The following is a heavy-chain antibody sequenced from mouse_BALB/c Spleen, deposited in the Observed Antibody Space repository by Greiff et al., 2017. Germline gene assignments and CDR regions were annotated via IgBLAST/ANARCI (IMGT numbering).Heavy chain of an antibody. CDR1: GYAFSSYW. D-gene: IGHD1-1*01. J-gene: IGHJ2*01. Sequence: VQLQQSGAELVRPGSSVKLSCKASGYAFSSYWMNWVKQRPGQGLEWIGQIYPGDGDTNYNGKFKGKATLTADKSSSTAYMQLSSLTSEDAAVYFCARCYNGSSDCFDDWGQGTTLTVAS. CDR3: ARCYNGSSDCFDD. V-gene: IGHV1-80*01. CDR2: IYPGDGDT.